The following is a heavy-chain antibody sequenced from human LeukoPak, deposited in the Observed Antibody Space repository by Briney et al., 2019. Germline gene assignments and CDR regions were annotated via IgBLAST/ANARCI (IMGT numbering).Heavy chain of an antibody. CDR3: ARTERDILTGYFFDY. Sequence: PSETLSLTCTVSGGSISSYYWSWIRRPPGKGLEWIGYIYYSGSTNNNPSLKSRVTISVDTSKNQFSLKLSSVAAADTAVYYCARTERDILTGYFFDYWGQGTLVTVSS. J-gene: IGHJ4*02. V-gene: IGHV4-59*01. CDR1: GGSISSYY. CDR2: IYYSGST. D-gene: IGHD3-9*01.